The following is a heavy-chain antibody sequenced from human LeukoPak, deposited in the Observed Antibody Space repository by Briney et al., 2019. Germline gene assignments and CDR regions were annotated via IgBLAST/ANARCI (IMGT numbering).Heavy chain of an antibody. V-gene: IGHV4-39*07. D-gene: IGHD2-8*01. CDR3: ARAPRSVLYYFDY. CDR2: INHSGST. J-gene: IGHJ4*02. CDR1: GDSTSSDRYY. Sequence: SETLSLTCTVSGDSTSSDRYYWSWIRQPPGKGLEWIGEINHSGSTNYNPSLKSRVTISVDTSKNQFSLKLSSVTAADTAVYYCARAPRSVLYYFDYWGQGTLVTVSS.